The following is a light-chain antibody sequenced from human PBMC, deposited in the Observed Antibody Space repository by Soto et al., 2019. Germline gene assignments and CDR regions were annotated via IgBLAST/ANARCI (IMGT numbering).Light chain of an antibody. CDR3: CSYAGRYSWV. V-gene: IGLV2-11*01. CDR2: DVT. Sequence: QSALTQPRSVSGSPGQAVTISCTGTNSDVGGYNYVSWYQKHPGKAPKLMIFDVTKRPSGVPDRFSGSKSGNMASLTISGLQAEDEADYYCCSYAGRYSWVFGGGTKVTVL. CDR1: NSDVGGYNY. J-gene: IGLJ3*02.